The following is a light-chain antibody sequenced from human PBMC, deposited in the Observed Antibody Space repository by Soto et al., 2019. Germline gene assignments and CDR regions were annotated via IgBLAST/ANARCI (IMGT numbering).Light chain of an antibody. CDR2: EVS. Sequence: QSALTQPPSVSGSPGQSVTISCTGTSSDVGSYNRVSWYQQPPGTAPKLMIYEVSNRPSGVPDRFSGSKSGNTASLTISGLQAEDEADYYCSLYTSSSTVVFGGGTKLTGL. V-gene: IGLV2-18*01. CDR3: SLYTSSSTVV. J-gene: IGLJ2*01. CDR1: SSDVGSYNR.